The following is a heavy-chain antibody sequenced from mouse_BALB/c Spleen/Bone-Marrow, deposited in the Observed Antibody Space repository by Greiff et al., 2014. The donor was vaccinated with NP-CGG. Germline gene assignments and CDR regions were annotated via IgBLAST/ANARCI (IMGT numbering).Heavy chain of an antibody. CDR1: GYTFTSYW. CDR3: TSYVNFWYFDL. J-gene: IGHJ1*01. D-gene: IGHD2-1*01. V-gene: IGHV1S127*01. Sequence: LVEFGPELVRPGASVKMSCKASGYTFTSYWMHWVKQRPGQGLEWIGMIDPSNNETRLNQKFKDKATLNVDKSSNTAYMQLRSLTSEDSAVYYCTSYVNFWYFDLWGAGTTVPVSS. CDR2: IDPSNNET.